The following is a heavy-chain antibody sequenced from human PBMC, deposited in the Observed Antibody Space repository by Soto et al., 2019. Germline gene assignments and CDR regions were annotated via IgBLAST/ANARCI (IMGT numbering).Heavy chain of an antibody. J-gene: IGHJ6*02. D-gene: IGHD4-4*01. Sequence: SVKVSCKASGGTFSSYAISWVRQAPGQGLEWMGGIIPIFGTANYAQKFQGRVTITADESTSTAYMELSSLRSEDTAVYYCARGYDYSNYVLYYHYGMDVWGQGTTVTVSS. CDR2: IIPIFGTA. CDR3: ARGYDYSNYVLYYHYGMDV. V-gene: IGHV1-69*13. CDR1: GGTFSSYA.